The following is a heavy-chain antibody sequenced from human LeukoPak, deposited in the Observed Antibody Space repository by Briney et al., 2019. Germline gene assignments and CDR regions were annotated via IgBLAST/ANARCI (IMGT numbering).Heavy chain of an antibody. CDR2: IYHSGST. V-gene: IGHV4-39*01. D-gene: IGHD3-16*02. Sequence: SETLSLTCTVSGGSISSGTYYWAWIRQPPGKGLEWIGTIYHSGSTYYNPSLKTRVTISVDTSKNQFSLKLSSVTAADTAVYYCAKRGKDDYVWGSYRLGDWGQGTLVTVSS. CDR3: AKRGKDDYVWGSYRLGD. J-gene: IGHJ4*02. CDR1: GGSISSGTYY.